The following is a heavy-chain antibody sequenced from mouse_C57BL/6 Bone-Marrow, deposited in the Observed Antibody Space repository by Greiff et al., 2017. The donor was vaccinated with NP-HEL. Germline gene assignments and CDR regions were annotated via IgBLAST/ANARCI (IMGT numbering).Heavy chain of an antibody. CDR2: IWRGGST. D-gene: IGHD2-4*01. J-gene: IGHJ4*01. Sequence: VKLVESGPGLVQPSQSLSITCTVSGFSLTSYGVHWVRQSPGKGLEWLGVIWRGGSTDYNAAFMSRLSITKDNSKSQVFFKMNSLQADDTAIYYCAKIYYDYGYAMDYWGQGTSVTVSS. CDR3: AKIYYDYGYAMDY. CDR1: GFSLTSYG. V-gene: IGHV2-5*01.